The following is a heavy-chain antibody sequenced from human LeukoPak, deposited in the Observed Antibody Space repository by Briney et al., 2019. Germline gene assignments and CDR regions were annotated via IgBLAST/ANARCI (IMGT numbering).Heavy chain of an antibody. V-gene: IGHV3-30*04. Sequence: GRSLRLSCAASGFTFSSYAMHWVRQAPGKGLEWVAVISYDGSNKYYADSVKGRFTISRDNSKNTLYLQMNSLRAEDTAVYYCAREGSSYAPSQPFYFDLWGQGTLVTVSS. CDR1: GFTFSSYA. CDR3: AREGSSYAPSQPFYFDL. D-gene: IGHD3-10*01. CDR2: ISYDGSNK. J-gene: IGHJ4*02.